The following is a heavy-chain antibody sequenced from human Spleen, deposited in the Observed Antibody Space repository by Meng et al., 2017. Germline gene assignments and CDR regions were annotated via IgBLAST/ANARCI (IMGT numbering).Heavy chain of an antibody. V-gene: IGHV4-34*01. J-gene: IGHJ4*02. CDR3: ARGIRGYSYAYDY. CDR2: INHSGST. Sequence: QVQLQQWGAGLLKPSETLSLTCGVYGGSFRGYYGTWIRQPPGKGLEWIGEINHSGSTNYNPSLKSRVTISVDTSKNQFSLKLSSVTAADTAVYYCARGIRGYSYAYDYWGQGTLVTVSS. CDR1: GGSFRGYY. D-gene: IGHD5-18*01.